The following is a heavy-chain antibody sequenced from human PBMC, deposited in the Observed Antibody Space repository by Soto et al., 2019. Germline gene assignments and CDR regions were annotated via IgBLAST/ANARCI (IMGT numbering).Heavy chain of an antibody. V-gene: IGHV4-59*01. CDR1: GGSISSYY. CDR3: ARDNGYSYGYTLDH. D-gene: IGHD5-18*01. J-gene: IGHJ4*02. CDR2: IYYSGGT. Sequence: QVQLQESGPGLVKPSETLSLTCTVSGGSISSYYWSWIRQPPGKGLEWIGYIYYSGGTNYNPSLKSRVTISVDTSKNQFSLKLSSVTAADTAVYYCARDNGYSYGYTLDHWGQGTLVTVSS.